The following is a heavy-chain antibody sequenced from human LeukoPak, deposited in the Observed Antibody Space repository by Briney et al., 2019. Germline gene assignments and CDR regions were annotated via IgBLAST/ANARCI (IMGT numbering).Heavy chain of an antibody. D-gene: IGHD3-9*01. CDR1: GYTFTSYY. J-gene: IGHJ4*02. CDR2: INPSGGST. CDR3: ARESSHYDILTGFDY. Sequence: ASVKVSCKASGYTFTSYYMHWVRQAPGQGLEWMGIINPSGGSTSYAQKFQGRVTMTRDTSTSTVYMELSSPRSEDTAVYYCARESSHYDILTGFDYWGQGTLVTVSS. V-gene: IGHV1-46*01.